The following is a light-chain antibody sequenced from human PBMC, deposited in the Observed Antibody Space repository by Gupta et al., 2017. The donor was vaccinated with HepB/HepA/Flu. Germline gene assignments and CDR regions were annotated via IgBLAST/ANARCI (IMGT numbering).Light chain of an antibody. CDR3: NQRINRPLT. J-gene: IGKJ4*02. V-gene: IGKV3-11*01. CDR2: DAS. Sequence: ATTGSLSPRERSTRSCRASQSGYSYLAWYQQKPGQAPKLLIYDASNRATGVPARFSGSGSGTDFTLRIMRVEPEDVAVYYCNQRINRPLTFGGGTKVEVK. CDR1: QSGYSY.